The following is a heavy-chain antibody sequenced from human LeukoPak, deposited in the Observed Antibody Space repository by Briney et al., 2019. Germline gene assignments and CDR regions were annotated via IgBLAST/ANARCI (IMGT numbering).Heavy chain of an antibody. CDR3: ATAMGPRVPFDY. CDR2: IYYSGST. V-gene: IGHV4-39*07. D-gene: IGHD3-10*01. CDR1: GGSISSSSYY. Sequence: SETLSLTCTVSGGSISSSSYYWGWIRQPPGKGLEWIGSIYYSGSTYYNPSLKSRVTKSVDTSKNQFSLKLSSVTAADTAVYYCATAMGPRVPFDYWGQGTLVTVSS. J-gene: IGHJ4*02.